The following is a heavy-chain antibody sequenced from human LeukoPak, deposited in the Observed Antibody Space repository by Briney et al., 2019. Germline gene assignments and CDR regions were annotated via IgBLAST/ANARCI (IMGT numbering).Heavy chain of an antibody. CDR2: ISTSSSNT. V-gene: IGHV3-48*02. Sequence: GGSLRLSCAASGFTFSSYSMNWVRQAPGKGLEWVSYISTSSSNTHYADSVKGRFTISRDSAKNSLYLQMNSLRDEDTAVYYCASDNNWAFDYWGQGILVTVSS. D-gene: IGHD1-20*01. J-gene: IGHJ4*02. CDR3: ASDNNWAFDY. CDR1: GFTFSSYS.